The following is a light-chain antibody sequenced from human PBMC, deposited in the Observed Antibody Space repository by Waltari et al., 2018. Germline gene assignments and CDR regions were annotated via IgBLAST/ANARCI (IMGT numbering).Light chain of an antibody. V-gene: IGLV1-44*01. J-gene: IGLJ1*01. CDR1: SSNIGSNT. CDR2: SNN. CDR3: AAWDDSLNVLYV. Sequence: QSVLTQPPSASGTPGQRVTISCSGSSSNIGSNTVTWYQQLPGTAPKLLIYSNNQPPSGFPDRFSGSNSGTSASLAISGLQSEDEADYYCAAWDDSLNVLYVFGTGTKVTVL.